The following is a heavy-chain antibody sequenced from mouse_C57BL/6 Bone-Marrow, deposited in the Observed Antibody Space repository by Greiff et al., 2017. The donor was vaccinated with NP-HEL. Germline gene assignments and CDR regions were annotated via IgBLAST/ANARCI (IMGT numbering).Heavy chain of an antibody. Sequence: VQLQQPGAELVKPGASVKLSCKASGYTFTSYWMHWVKQRPGQGLEWIGMIHPNSGSTNYNEKFKSKATLTVDKSSSTAYMRLSSLTSEDSAVYYCARNDGYSGNYAMDYWGQGTSVTVSS. J-gene: IGHJ4*01. CDR3: ARNDGYSGNYAMDY. CDR1: GYTFTSYW. CDR2: IHPNSGST. D-gene: IGHD2-3*01. V-gene: IGHV1-64*01.